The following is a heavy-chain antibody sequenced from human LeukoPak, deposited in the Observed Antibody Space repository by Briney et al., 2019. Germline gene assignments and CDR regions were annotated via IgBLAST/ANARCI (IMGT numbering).Heavy chain of an antibody. J-gene: IGHJ4*02. V-gene: IGHV3-7*01. D-gene: IGHD3-22*01. CDR2: IKQDGSEK. Sequence: GGSLRLSCAASGFTFSSYWMSWVRQAPGKGLEWVANIKQDGSEKYYVDSVKGRFTISRDNAKNSLYLQMNSLRAEDTAVYYCARRSYYYDSSGWMSYYFDYWGQGTLVTVSS. CDR1: GFTFSSYW. CDR3: ARRSYYYDSSGWMSYYFDY.